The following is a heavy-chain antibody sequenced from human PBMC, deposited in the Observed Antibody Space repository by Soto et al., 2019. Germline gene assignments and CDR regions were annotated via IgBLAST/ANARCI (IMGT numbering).Heavy chain of an antibody. J-gene: IGHJ5*02. CDR3: VHRLDVHGLAFDP. Sequence: SGPTLVNPTHTLRLTCAFSGFSLSAIGASVGWIRQPPGNALEWLAHIYWNDDKRYSPSLSSRPTISKDTSKNQVVLTFTNMDPAETATYYCVHRLDVHGLAFDPWGQGKVVTVSS. V-gene: IGHV2-5*01. CDR1: GFSLSAIGAS. CDR2: IYWNDDK. D-gene: IGHD3-10*02.